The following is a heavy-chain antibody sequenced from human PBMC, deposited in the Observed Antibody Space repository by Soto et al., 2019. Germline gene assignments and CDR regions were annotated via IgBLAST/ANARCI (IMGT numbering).Heavy chain of an antibody. D-gene: IGHD2-15*01. CDR2: ISAYNGNT. J-gene: IGHJ4*02. V-gene: IGHV1-18*01. CDR1: GYTFTSYG. CDR3: ASDRPSPYCSGGSCYSGGDFDY. Sequence: QVQLVQSGAEVKKPGASVKVSCKASGYTFTSYGISWVRQAPGQGLEWMGWISAYNGNTNYAQKLQGRVTMTTDTSSSTAYMELRSLRSDDTAVYYCASDRPSPYCSGGSCYSGGDFDYWGQGTLVTVSS.